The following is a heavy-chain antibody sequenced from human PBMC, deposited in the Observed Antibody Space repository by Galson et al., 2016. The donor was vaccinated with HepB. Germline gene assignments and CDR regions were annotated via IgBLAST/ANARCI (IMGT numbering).Heavy chain of an antibody. CDR1: GFTFSNYW. CDR2: IKEDGSDK. D-gene: IGHD2-2*01. CDR3: ARTSCSTPSCYFVGPRGGMDV. J-gene: IGHJ6*02. Sequence: SLRLSCAASGFTFSNYWMNWVRQAPGKGLEWVASIKEDGSDKYYVDSVKGRFTISRDNAKNSLYLQMISLRGEDTAVFYCARTSCSTPSCYFVGPRGGMDVWGQGTTVTISS. V-gene: IGHV3-7*01.